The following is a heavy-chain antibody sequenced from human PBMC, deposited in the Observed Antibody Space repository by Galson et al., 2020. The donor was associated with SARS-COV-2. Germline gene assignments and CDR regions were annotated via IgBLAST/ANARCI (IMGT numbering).Heavy chain of an antibody. Sequence: ASVKVSCKASGYTFINYYIHWVRQAPGQGLEWMGIINPSISSTTYAQKFQGRVTMTRDTSTSTVYMELSSLRSDDTAVYYCARDLTVLPQRRSEDYFDYWGQGTLVTVSS. CDR3: ARDLTVLPQRRSEDYFDY. CDR2: INPSISST. J-gene: IGHJ4*02. CDR1: GYTFINYY. D-gene: IGHD4-17*01. V-gene: IGHV1-46*01.